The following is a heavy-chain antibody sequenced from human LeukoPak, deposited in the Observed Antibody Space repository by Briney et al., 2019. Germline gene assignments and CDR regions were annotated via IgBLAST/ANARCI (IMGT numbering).Heavy chain of an antibody. J-gene: IGHJ4*02. D-gene: IGHD3-10*01. CDR1: VYTFTGYY. V-gene: IGHV1-2*02. CDR3: ARDLEGYHYGSGNYPQ. Sequence: ASVTVSCTASVYTFTGYYIHWLRQAPGQGLEWMGFINTNSGGTNYAQKFQGRVTMTRDTSISTAYMELSSLTSDDTAVYYCARDLEGYHYGSGNYPQWGQGTLITVSS. CDR2: INTNSGGT.